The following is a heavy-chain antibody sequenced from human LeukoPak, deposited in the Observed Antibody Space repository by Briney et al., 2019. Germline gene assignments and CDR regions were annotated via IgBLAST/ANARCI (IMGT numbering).Heavy chain of an antibody. CDR2: FDPEDGET. V-gene: IGHV1-24*01. Sequence: ASVKVSCKVSGYTLTELSMHWVRQAPGKGLAWMGGFDPEDGETIYAQKFQGRVTMTEDTSTDTAYMELSSLRSEDTAVYYCATSEYYYDSSGYYRNGYYFDYWGQGTLVTVSS. J-gene: IGHJ4*02. CDR1: GYTLTELS. CDR3: ATSEYYYDSSGYYRNGYYFDY. D-gene: IGHD3-22*01.